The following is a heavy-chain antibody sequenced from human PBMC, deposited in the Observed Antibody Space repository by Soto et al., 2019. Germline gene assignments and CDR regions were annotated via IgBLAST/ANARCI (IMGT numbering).Heavy chain of an antibody. Sequence: GGSLRLSCAAPGFTFSSYAMSWVRQAPGKGLEWVSAISGSGGSTYYADSVKGRFTTSRDNSNNTLYLQMNSMRAEDTAVYYCAKDEIRDNYYNSSGYQNWGQGTLVTVSS. D-gene: IGHD3-22*01. J-gene: IGHJ4*02. CDR2: ISGSGGST. CDR3: AKDEIRDNYYNSSGYQN. V-gene: IGHV3-23*01. CDR1: GFTFSSYA.